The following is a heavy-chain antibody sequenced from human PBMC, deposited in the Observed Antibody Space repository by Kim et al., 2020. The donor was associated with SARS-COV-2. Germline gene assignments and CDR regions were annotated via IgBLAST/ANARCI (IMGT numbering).Heavy chain of an antibody. CDR1: GFTFSSYW. CDR3: ARDHRGYCSGGSCLYYYYYGMDV. D-gene: IGHD2-15*01. V-gene: IGHV3-74*01. Sequence: GGSLRLSCAASGFTFSSYWMHWVRQAPGKGLVWVSRINSDGSSTSYADSVKGRFTISRDNAKNTLYLQMNSLRAEDTAVYYCARDHRGYCSGGSCLYYYYYGMDVWGQGTTVTVSS. CDR2: INSDGSST. J-gene: IGHJ6*02.